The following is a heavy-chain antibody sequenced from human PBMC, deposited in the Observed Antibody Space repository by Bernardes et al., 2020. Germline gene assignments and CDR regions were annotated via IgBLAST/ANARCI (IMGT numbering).Heavy chain of an antibody. Sequence: GSLRLSCAASGFTFSSYAMSWVRQAPGKGLEWVSAISGSGGSTYYADSVKGRFTISRDNSKNTLYLQMNSLRAEDTTVYYCAKGPGSAATGPDNAFDIWGQATIVTVSS. CDR1: GFTFSSYA. CDR3: AKGPGSAATGPDNAFDI. J-gene: IGHJ3*02. D-gene: IGHD6-13*01. V-gene: IGHV3-23*01. CDR2: ISGSGGST.